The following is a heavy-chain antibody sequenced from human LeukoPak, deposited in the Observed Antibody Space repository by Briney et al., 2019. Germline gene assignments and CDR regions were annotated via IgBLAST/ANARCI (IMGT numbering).Heavy chain of an antibody. CDR2: ISSDENNK. CDR3: AKEGRWLQLGGAFDI. CDR1: GFTFSSYD. J-gene: IGHJ3*02. D-gene: IGHD5-24*01. V-gene: IGHV3-30*18. Sequence: GRSLRLSRAASGFTFSSYDMHWVRQAPGKGLEWVSVISSDENNKYYADSVKGRFTISRDNSKNTLYLQMSSLRTEDTAVYYCAKEGRWLQLGGAFDIWGQGTMVTVSS.